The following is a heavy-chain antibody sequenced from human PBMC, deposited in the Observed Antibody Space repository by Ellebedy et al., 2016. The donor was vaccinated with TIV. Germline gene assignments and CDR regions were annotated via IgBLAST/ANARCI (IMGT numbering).Heavy chain of an antibody. CDR3: AAAAGAGDDAFDI. D-gene: IGHD6-13*01. V-gene: IGHV3-23*01. CDR2: ISDSTYTT. Sequence: GESLKISCAASGFTFSSYAMSWVRQAPGKGLEWLSTISDSTYTTYYADSVKGRFTISRDKAKNSLYLQMNSLRAEDTAVYYCAAAAGAGDDAFDIWGQGTMVTVSS. CDR1: GFTFSSYA. J-gene: IGHJ3*02.